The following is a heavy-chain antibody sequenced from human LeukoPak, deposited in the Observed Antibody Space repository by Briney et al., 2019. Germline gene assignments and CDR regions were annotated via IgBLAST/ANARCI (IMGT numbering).Heavy chain of an antibody. Sequence: GGSLRLSCAASGFTFSSYAMSWVRQAPGKGLEWVSVIYSGGSTYYADSVKGRFTISRDNSKNTVYLQMNGLRAEDTAVYYCARATGDRIGYFDLWGRGTLVTVSS. V-gene: IGHV3-53*01. CDR1: GFTFSSYA. D-gene: IGHD7-27*01. J-gene: IGHJ2*01. CDR2: IYSGGST. CDR3: ARATGDRIGYFDL.